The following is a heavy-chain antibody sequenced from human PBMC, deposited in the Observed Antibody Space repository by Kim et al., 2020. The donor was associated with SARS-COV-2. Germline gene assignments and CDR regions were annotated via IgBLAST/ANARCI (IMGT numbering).Heavy chain of an antibody. J-gene: IGHJ6*02. CDR3: AKEGCFTTAYFSAMDV. D-gene: IGHD4-17*01. Sequence: DSGEGRCIISRDTSRNSLYLQMNSLRAEDTAVYYCAKEGCFTTAYFSAMDVWGQGTTVTVSS. V-gene: IGHV3-23*01.